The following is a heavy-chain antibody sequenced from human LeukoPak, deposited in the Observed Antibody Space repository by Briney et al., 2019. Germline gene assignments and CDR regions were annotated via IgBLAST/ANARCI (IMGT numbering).Heavy chain of an antibody. CDR1: GYTFTSYA. CDR3: ARTISSGSYDGWFDP. D-gene: IGHD1-26*01. J-gene: IGHJ5*02. V-gene: IGHV1-3*01. Sequence: ASVKVSCKASGYTFTSYAMHWVRQAPGQRLEWMGWINAGNGNTKYSQKFQGRVTITRDTSASTAYMELSSLRSEDTAVYYCARTISSGSYDGWFDPWGQGTLVTVSS. CDR2: INAGNGNT.